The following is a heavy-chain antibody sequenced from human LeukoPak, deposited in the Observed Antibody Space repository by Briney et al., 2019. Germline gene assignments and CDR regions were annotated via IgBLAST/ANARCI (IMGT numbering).Heavy chain of an antibody. V-gene: IGHV4-31*03. CDR3: ARGEMATISKDQYYFDY. Sequence: SQTLSLTCTVSGGSISSGGYYWSWIRQHPGTGLEWIGYIYYSGSTYYNPSPKSRVTISVDTSKNQFSLKLSSVTAADTAVYYCARGEMATISKDQYYFDYWGQGTLVTVSS. CDR2: IYYSGST. J-gene: IGHJ4*02. CDR1: GGSISSGGYY. D-gene: IGHD5-24*01.